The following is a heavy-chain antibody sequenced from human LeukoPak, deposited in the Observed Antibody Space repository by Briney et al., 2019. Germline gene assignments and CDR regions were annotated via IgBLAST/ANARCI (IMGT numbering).Heavy chain of an antibody. CDR2: ISHTGST. Sequence: SETLSLTCAVSGDSISSRNWWTWVRQPPGKGLEWIGEISHTGSTDYNPSLKSRVTMSVDKSKNQFSLKLSSVTAADTAVYYCARRSRYYYGSGSCYSNPNWFDPWGQGTLVTVSS. J-gene: IGHJ5*02. CDR3: ARRSRYYYGSGSCYSNPNWFDP. V-gene: IGHV4-4*02. CDR1: GDSISSRNW. D-gene: IGHD3-10*01.